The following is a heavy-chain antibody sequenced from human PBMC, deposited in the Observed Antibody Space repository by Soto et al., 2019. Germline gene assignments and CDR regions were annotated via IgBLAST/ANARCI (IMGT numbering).Heavy chain of an antibody. CDR1: GGSINDYF. Sequence: PSETLSLTCAVSGGSINDYFWSWIRHPPGKGLEWIGYIYYSGSSNYNPSLRSRVTISVDTSKNQFSLKLSSVTAADTAVYYCARDYGSYSAGFDSWGQGTLVTV. D-gene: IGHD1-26*01. V-gene: IGHV4-59*01. CDR2: IYYSGSS. J-gene: IGHJ4*02. CDR3: ARDYGSYSAGFDS.